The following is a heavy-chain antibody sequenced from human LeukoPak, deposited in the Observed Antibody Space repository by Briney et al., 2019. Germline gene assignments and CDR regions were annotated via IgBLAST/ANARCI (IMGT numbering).Heavy chain of an antibody. Sequence: PGGSLRLSCAASGFTFSSYGMSWVRQAPGKGLEWVSAISGSGGSTYYADSVKGRFTISRDNAKNTLYLQMNSLRAEDTAIYYCARDLVYGSGSLNAWGQGTLVTVSS. CDR3: ARDLVYGSGSLNA. D-gene: IGHD3-10*01. V-gene: IGHV3-23*01. CDR2: ISGSGGST. CDR1: GFTFSSYG. J-gene: IGHJ5*02.